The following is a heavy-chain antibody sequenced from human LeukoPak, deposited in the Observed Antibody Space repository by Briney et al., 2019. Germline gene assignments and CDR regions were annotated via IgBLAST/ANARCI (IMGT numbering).Heavy chain of an antibody. CDR1: GFTFSNYW. Sequence: GGSLRLSCVVSGFTFSNYWMSWVRQAPGKGREWVANIKPDGSEKNYVDSVKGRFTISRDNAKNSLYLQMNSLRAEDTAVYYCARDRPSGWYLQYYFNYWGQGNLVTVSS. J-gene: IGHJ4*02. D-gene: IGHD6-19*01. CDR2: IKPDGSEK. V-gene: IGHV3-7*04. CDR3: ARDRPSGWYLQYYFNY.